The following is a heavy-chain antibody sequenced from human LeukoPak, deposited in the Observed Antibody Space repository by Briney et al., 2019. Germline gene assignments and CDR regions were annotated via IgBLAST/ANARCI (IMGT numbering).Heavy chain of an antibody. Sequence: SGGSLRLSCAASGFTFSNYSMNWVRQAPGKGLEWVSSISSSSSYIYYADSVKGRFTISRDNSKNTLYLQMNSLRAEDTAVYYCAKDVARYTDYYYMDVWGKGTTVTVSS. V-gene: IGHV3-21*01. CDR2: ISSSSSYI. CDR1: GFTFSNYS. D-gene: IGHD5-24*01. J-gene: IGHJ6*03. CDR3: AKDVARYTDYYYMDV.